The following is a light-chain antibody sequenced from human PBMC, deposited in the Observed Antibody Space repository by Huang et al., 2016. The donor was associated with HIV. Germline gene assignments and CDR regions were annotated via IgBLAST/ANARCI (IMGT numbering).Light chain of an antibody. CDR2: AAS. V-gene: IGKV1-12*01. CDR1: QGISSG. CDR3: QQANSFPRIT. J-gene: IGKJ5*01. Sequence: DIQMTQSPSSVSASVGDRVTITCRASQGISSGLAWYQQKPRKAPNLLIYAASSLRSGVPSRFSGSRSATDFTLTISSLQPEDFATYYCQQANSFPRITFGQGTRLEIK.